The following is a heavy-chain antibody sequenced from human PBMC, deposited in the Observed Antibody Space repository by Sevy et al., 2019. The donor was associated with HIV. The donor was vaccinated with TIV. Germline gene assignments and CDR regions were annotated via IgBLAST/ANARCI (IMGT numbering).Heavy chain of an antibody. CDR2: IIPIFGTA. CDR3: ARASPMVQGVMAYYYYYGMDV. Sequence: SVKVSCKASGGTFSSYAISWVRQAPGQGLEWMGGIIPIFGTANYAQKFQGRVTITADESTSTAYMELSSLRSEDTAVYYCARASPMVQGVMAYYYYYGMDVWGQGTTVTVSS. D-gene: IGHD3-10*01. V-gene: IGHV1-69*13. J-gene: IGHJ6*02. CDR1: GGTFSSYA.